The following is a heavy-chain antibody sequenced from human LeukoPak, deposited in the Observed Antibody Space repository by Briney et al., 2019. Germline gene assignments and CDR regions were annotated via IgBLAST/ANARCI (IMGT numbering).Heavy chain of an antibody. CDR3: TRIRVCNGGTCYRYFDY. V-gene: IGHV1-2*02. D-gene: IGHD2-15*01. Sequence: GASVKVSCKASRYTFTGYYMHWVRQARGQGLEWMGWINPHNGGTNYAQNFQGRVTMTRDTSITTAYMELSGLRSDDTAAYYCTRIRVCNGGTCYRYFDYWGQGTLVTVSS. J-gene: IGHJ4*02. CDR2: INPHNGGT. CDR1: RYTFTGYY.